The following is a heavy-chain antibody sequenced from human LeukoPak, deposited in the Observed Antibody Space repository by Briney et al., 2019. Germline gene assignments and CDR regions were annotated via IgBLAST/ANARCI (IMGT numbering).Heavy chain of an antibody. CDR1: GYTFTSYY. CDR2: INPSGGST. CDR3: ARGKGGSYYYYYGMDV. D-gene: IGHD1-26*01. Sequence: ASVMVSCKASGYTFTSYYMHWVRQAPGQGLEWMGIINPSGGSTSYAQKFQGRVTMTRDTSTSTVYMELSSLRSEDTAVYYCARGKGGSYYYYYGMDVWGQGTTVTVSS. V-gene: IGHV1-46*01. J-gene: IGHJ6*02.